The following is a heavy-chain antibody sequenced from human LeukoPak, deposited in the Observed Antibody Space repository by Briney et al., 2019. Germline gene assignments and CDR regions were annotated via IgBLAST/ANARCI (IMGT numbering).Heavy chain of an antibody. J-gene: IGHJ6*03. CDR3: AREGGGMEYYMDV. CDR1: GGSFSGYY. V-gene: IGHV4-34*01. CDR2: INHSGST. Sequence: SETLSLTCAVYGGSFSGYYWSWIRQPPGKGLEWIGEINHSGSTNYNPSLKSRVTISVDTSKNQFSLKLSSVTAADTAVYYCAREGGGMEYYMDVWGKGTTVTVSS. D-gene: IGHD6-13*01.